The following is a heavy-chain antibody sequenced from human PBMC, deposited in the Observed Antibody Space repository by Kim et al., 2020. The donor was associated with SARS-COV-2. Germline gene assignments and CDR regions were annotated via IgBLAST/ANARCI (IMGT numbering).Heavy chain of an antibody. CDR2: INLSGGST. J-gene: IGHJ4*01. D-gene: IGHD3-22*01. CDR3: SRDARYYYESSGYTAFDY. CDR1: AYTFTSYY. V-gene: IGHV1-46*01. Sequence: ASVKVSCKASAYTFTSYYMHSVRQAPGQGLEWMGIINLSGGSTSYAQKFQGRVTMTRNTSTSTVYIELRSPRSADTDVYYCSRDARYYYESSGYTAFDYW.